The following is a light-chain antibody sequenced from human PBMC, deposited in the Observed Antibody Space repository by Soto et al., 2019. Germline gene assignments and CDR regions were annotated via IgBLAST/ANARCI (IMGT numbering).Light chain of an antibody. CDR3: SSYTSSNSHVI. V-gene: IGLV2-14*01. J-gene: IGLJ2*01. CDR1: SSDVGGYNY. CDR2: DGS. Sequence: QSALTQPASVSGSPGQSITISCTGTSSDVGGYNYVSWYQQHPGKAPKLMIYDGSNRPSGVSNRFSGSKSGNTASLTISGLQAEDEADYYCSSYTSSNSHVIFGGGTKLTVL.